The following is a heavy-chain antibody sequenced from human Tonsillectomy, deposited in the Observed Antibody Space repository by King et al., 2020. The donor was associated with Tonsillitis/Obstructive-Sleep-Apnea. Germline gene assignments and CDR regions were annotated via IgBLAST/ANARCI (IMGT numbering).Heavy chain of an antibody. CDR1: GFNVSSNY. J-gene: IGHJ4*02. CDR2: IYSGGSI. V-gene: IGHV3-53*04. CDR3: ARSPGGWYKYFDF. Sequence: VQLLESGGGLVQPGGSLRLSCAASGFNVSSNYMSWVRQAPGKGLEWVSVIYSGGSIYYADSVKGRFTISRHNSKNTLYLQMNSLRAEDTAVYYCARSPGGWYKYFDFWGQGTLVTVSS. D-gene: IGHD1-14*01.